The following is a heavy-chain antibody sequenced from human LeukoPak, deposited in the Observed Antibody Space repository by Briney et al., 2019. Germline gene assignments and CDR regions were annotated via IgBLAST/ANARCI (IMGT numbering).Heavy chain of an antibody. CDR1: GGSISSGDYY. CDR2: IYYSGST. Sequence: SETVSLTCTVSGGSISSGDYYWSWIRQPPGKGLEWIGYIYYSGSTYYNPSLKSRVTVSVDTSKNQFSLKLSSVTAADTAVYYCARGDVEMATIKAIDYWGQGTLVTVSS. CDR3: ARGDVEMATIKAIDY. V-gene: IGHV4-30-4*01. J-gene: IGHJ4*02. D-gene: IGHD5-24*01.